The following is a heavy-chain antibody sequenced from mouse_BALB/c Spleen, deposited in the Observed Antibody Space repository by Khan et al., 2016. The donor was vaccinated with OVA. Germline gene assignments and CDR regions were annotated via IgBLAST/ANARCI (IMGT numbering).Heavy chain of an antibody. CDR1: GYSITSGYG. Sequence: EVQLQESGPGLVKPSQSLSLTCTVTGYSITSGYGWNWIRQFPGHKLEWMGYISYSGSTNYNPSLKSRISITRDTSKNQFFLQLNSVTTKDAATCYCARTARIKYWGQGTTLTVSS. D-gene: IGHD1-2*01. J-gene: IGHJ2*01. V-gene: IGHV3-2*02. CDR2: ISYSGST. CDR3: ARTARIKY.